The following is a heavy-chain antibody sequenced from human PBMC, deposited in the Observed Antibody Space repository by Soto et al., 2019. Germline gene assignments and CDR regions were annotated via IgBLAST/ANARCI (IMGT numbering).Heavy chain of an antibody. D-gene: IGHD1-26*01. CDR3: ARPYSGAYGGAFDI. CDR1: DGSISSYY. V-gene: IGHV4-59*01. Sequence: QVQLQESGPGLVKPSETLSLTCTVSDGSISSYYWNWIRQPPGKGLEWIGYIYYSGSSSYNPSLRSRVTRSVDTSKNQCSLKLNSVTAADTAVYYCARPYSGAYGGAFDIWGQGTMVTVSS. CDR2: IYYSGSS. J-gene: IGHJ3*02.